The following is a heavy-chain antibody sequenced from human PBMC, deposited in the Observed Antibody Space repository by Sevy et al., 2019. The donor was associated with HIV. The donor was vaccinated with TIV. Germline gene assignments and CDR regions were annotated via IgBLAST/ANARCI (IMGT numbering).Heavy chain of an antibody. CDR2: INHSGST. CDR1: GGSFSGYY. J-gene: IGHJ4*02. D-gene: IGHD4-17*01. Sequence: SETLSLTCAVYGGSFSGYYWSWIRQPPGKGLEWIGEINHSGSTNYNPSLKSRVTISVDTSKNQCSLKLSSVTAADTAVYYCARRATVTLSFDYWGQGTLVTVSS. V-gene: IGHV4-34*01. CDR3: ARRATVTLSFDY.